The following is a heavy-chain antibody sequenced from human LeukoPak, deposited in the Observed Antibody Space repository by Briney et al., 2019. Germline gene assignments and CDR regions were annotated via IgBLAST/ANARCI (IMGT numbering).Heavy chain of an antibody. V-gene: IGHV1-2*02. CDR1: GYTFTGYY. J-gene: IGHJ3*02. CDR2: INPYSGGT. Sequence: ASVKVSCKASGYTFTGYYMHWVRQAPGQGLEWMGWINPYSGGTNYAQKFQGRVTMTRDTSISTAYMELSRLRSDDTAVYYCARRQPTRVVVDAFDIWGQGTMVTVSS. CDR3: ARRQPTRVVVDAFDI. D-gene: IGHD3-22*01.